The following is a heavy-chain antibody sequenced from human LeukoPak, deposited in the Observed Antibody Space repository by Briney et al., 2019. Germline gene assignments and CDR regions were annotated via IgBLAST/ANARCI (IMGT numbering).Heavy chain of an antibody. D-gene: IGHD3-16*02. CDR2: IYYSGST. CDR3: ARHRSYDYVWGSYRKRGDAFDI. J-gene: IGHJ3*02. V-gene: IGHV4-59*08. Sequence: PSETLSLTCTVSGGSISSYYWSWIRQPPGKGLEWIGYIYYSGSTNYNPSLKSRVTISVDTSKNQFSLKLSSVTAADTAVYYCARHRSYDYVWGSYRKRGDAFDIWGQGTMVTVSS. CDR1: GGSISSYY.